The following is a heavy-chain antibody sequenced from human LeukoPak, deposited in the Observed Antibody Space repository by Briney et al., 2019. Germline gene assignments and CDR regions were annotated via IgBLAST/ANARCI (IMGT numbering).Heavy chain of an antibody. J-gene: IGHJ4*02. CDR3: ARGRIQLWGRYYFDY. CDR2: ISGSGGST. Sequence: PGGSLRLSCAASGFTFSSYAMSWVRQAPGKGLEWVSAISGSGGSTYYADSVKGRFTISRDNSKNTLYLQMNSLRAEDTAVYYCARGRIQLWGRYYFDYWGQGTLVTVSS. D-gene: IGHD5-18*01. CDR1: GFTFSSYA. V-gene: IGHV3-23*01.